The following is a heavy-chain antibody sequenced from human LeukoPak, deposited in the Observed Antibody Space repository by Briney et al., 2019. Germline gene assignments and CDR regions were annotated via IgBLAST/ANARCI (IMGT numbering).Heavy chain of an antibody. D-gene: IGHD4-23*01. CDR1: GGSFNDYY. Sequence: SETLSLTCAVYGGSFNDYYWSWIRQPPGKGLEWVGEINHSGSTKYNPSLKSRVTISVDTSKNRFSLKVSSVTAADTAVYYCARTHRTPFDYWGQGTLVTVSS. V-gene: IGHV4-34*01. J-gene: IGHJ4*02. CDR3: ARTHRTPFDY. CDR2: INHSGST.